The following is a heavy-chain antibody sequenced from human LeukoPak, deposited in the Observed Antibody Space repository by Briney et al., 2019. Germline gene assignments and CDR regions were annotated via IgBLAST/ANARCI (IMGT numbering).Heavy chain of an antibody. CDR1: GYTFTGYY. D-gene: IGHD2-2*01. J-gene: IGHJ4*02. CDR3: AREEGYCSSTSCSAPFDY. Sequence: ASVKVSCKASGYTFTGYYMHWVRQAPGQGLEWMGWINPNSGGTNYAQKFQGRVTMTRDTSISTAYMELSRLRSDDTAVYYRAREEGYCSSTSCSAPFDYWGQGTLVTVSS. V-gene: IGHV1-2*02. CDR2: INPNSGGT.